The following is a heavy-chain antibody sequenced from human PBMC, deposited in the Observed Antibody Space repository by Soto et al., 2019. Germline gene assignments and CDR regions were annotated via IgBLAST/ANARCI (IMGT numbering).Heavy chain of an antibody. V-gene: IGHV1-8*01. J-gene: IGHJ6*02. CDR2: MNPNSGNT. CDR1: GYTFTSYD. Sequence: QVQLVQSGAEVKKPGASVKVSCKASGYTFTSYDINWVRQATGQGLEWMGWMNPNSGNTAYAQKFQGRVTMTRNTXXXXXXXXXXXXXXXXXXXXXXXXXXXXXXMDVWGRGTTVTVSS. CDR3: XXXXXXXXMDV.